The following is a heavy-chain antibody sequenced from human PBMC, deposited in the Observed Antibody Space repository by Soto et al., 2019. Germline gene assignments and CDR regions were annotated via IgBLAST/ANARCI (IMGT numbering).Heavy chain of an antibody. CDR2: ISYDGSNK. J-gene: IGHJ4*02. D-gene: IGHD6-19*01. CDR3: AKDAAYRIEVARYYFDY. V-gene: IGHV3-30*18. Sequence: GGSLRLSCAASGFTFSSYGMRWVRQAPGKGLEWVAVISYDGSNKYYADSVKGRFTISRDNSKNTLYLQMNSLRAEDTAVYYCAKDAAYRIEVARYYFDYWGQGTLVTVSS. CDR1: GFTFSSYG.